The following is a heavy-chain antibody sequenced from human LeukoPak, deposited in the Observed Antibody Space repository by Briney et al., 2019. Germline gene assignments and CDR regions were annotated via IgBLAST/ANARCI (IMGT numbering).Heavy chain of an antibody. CDR2: IYYSGST. D-gene: IGHD5-24*01. Sequence: SETLSLTCTVSGGSISSGGYYWSWIRQHPGKGLEWIGYIYYSGSTYYNPSLKSRVTISVDTSKNQFSLKLSSVTAADTAVYYCARSPKVGMATLYWFDPWGQGTLVTVSS. CDR1: GGSISSGGYY. CDR3: ARSPKVGMATLYWFDP. V-gene: IGHV4-31*03. J-gene: IGHJ5*02.